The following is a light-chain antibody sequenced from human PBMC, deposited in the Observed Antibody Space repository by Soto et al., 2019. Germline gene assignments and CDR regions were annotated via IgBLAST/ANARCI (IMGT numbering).Light chain of an antibody. CDR3: SSYTITSTYV. J-gene: IGLJ1*01. Sequence: QSALTQPASVSGSPGQSITISCTGTSXDVGGYNYVSWYQQRPGKAPKLMIYEVSDRPSGVSNRFSGSKSGNTASLTISGLQAEDEADYYCSSYTITSTYVFGTGTKFTVL. V-gene: IGLV2-14*01. CDR2: EVS. CDR1: SXDVGGYNY.